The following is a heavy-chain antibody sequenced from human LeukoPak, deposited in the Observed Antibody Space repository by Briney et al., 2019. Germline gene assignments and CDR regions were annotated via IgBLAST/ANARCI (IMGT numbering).Heavy chain of an antibody. Sequence: GRSLRLSCAASGFTFSSYAMHWVRQAPGKGLEWVSAISGSDAIIGGGSRTNYADSVEGRFTISRDDGENTVYLQMNSLRAEDTAMYYCAKDVRFGLFDSWGQGTLVTVSS. J-gene: IGHJ4*02. CDR1: GFTFSSYA. CDR2: SAISGSDAIIGGGSRT. V-gene: IGHV3-30*04. CDR3: AKDVRFGLFDS. D-gene: IGHD3-16*01.